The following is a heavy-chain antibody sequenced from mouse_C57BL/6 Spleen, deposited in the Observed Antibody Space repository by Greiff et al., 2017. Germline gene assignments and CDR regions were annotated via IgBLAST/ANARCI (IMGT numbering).Heavy chain of an antibody. CDR3: TNNYGSSPAWFAY. V-gene: IGHV14-1*01. CDR1: GFNIKDYY. J-gene: IGHJ3*01. CDR2: LDPEDGAT. D-gene: IGHD1-1*01. Sequence: VHVKQSGAELVRPGASVTLSCTASGFNIKDYYMHWVKQRPEQGLEWIGRLDPEDGATEYAPTFQGQATLTADTSSNPSYLQLSSLTSEDTAVYYSTNNYGSSPAWFAYWGQGTLVTVSA.